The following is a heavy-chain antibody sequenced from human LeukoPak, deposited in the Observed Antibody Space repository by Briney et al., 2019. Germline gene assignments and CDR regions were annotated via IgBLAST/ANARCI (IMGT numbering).Heavy chain of an antibody. CDR1: GFTFSSSV. V-gene: IGHV3-23*01. Sequence: GGSLRLSCAASGFTFSSSVMSWVRQAPGKGLEWVSAISASGGTTYYTDSVKGRFTISRDNPKNTLYLQMNSLRVEDTAVYYCTSGTDFWGRGTLVAVSS. J-gene: IGHJ4*02. D-gene: IGHD1-1*01. CDR3: TSGTDF. CDR2: ISASGGTT.